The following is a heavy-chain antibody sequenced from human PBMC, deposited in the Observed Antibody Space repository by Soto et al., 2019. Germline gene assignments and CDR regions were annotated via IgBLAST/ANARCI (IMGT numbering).Heavy chain of an antibody. CDR3: AKDFTAYLSSWFHS. Sequence: EVQLLESGGGLVQPGGSLRLSCAASEFTFSSNAMHWVRQAPGKGLEWVSGITGSGSTTFYADSVKGRFTISRDNSKNTLYLHMNSLRAEDTAIYYCAKDFTAYLSSWFHSWGQGTLVTVSS. D-gene: IGHD2-2*01. V-gene: IGHV3-23*01. CDR1: EFTFSSNA. CDR2: ITGSGSTT. J-gene: IGHJ5*01.